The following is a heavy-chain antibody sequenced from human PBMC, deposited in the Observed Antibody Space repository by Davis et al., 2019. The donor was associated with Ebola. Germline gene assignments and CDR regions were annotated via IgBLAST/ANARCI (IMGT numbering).Heavy chain of an antibody. Sequence: PGGSLRLSCPASGFTFGAYGMSWVRQAPGKGLGWVGLIKSKAYGGTTYYAASVKGRFSISRDDSKGIAYLHMNSLKTEDTAVYYCTHSGVEYWGQGTLVTVSS. CDR1: GFTFGAYG. J-gene: IGHJ4*02. CDR3: THSGVEY. V-gene: IGHV3-49*04. D-gene: IGHD3-10*01. CDR2: IKSKAYGGTT.